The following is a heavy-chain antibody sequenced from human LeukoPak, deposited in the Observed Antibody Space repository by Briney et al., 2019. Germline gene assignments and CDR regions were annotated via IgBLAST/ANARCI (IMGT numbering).Heavy chain of an antibody. CDR3: TREYSSGWPFDY. D-gene: IGHD6-19*01. CDR1: GFTFSDSA. J-gene: IGHJ4*02. Sequence: GGSLRLSCAASGFTFSDSAMHWVRQTSGKGLEWVGRIRSKADSYATTYAASVRGRFAISRDDSENTAYLQMISLKTEDTGVYYCTREYSSGWPFDYWGQGTLVTVSS. CDR2: IRSKADSYAT. V-gene: IGHV3-73*01.